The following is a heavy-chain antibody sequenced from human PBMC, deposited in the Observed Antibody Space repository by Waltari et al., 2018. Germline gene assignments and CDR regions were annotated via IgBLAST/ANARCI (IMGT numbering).Heavy chain of an antibody. V-gene: IGHV3-7*01. CDR1: GFSSDW. CDR3: SKRLEI. CDR2: INEDGGEK. J-gene: IGHJ3*02. Sequence: EVQLVESGGGLVQPGGSLRLSCEASGFSSDWMDWVRQAPGKGLQWVANINEDGGEKYYLGSVKGRFTISRDNAKKLVYREMNSLRAEDTAIYYCSKRLEIWGRGTMVAVSS.